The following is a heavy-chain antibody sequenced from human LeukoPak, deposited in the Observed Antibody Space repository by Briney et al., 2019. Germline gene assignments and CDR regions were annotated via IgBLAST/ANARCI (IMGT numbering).Heavy chain of an antibody. D-gene: IGHD2-15*01. CDR1: GYTFTGYY. CDR3: ARDVVRRGYCSGGTCFPDYYGMDV. CDR2: INPNSGGT. V-gene: IGHV1-2*04. J-gene: IGHJ6*02. Sequence: GASVKVSCKASGYTFTGYYMHWVRQAPGQGLEWMGWINPNSGGTNYAQKFQGWVTMTRDTSISTAYMELSRLRSDDTAVYYCARDVVRRGYCSGGTCFPDYYGMDVWGQGTTVTVSS.